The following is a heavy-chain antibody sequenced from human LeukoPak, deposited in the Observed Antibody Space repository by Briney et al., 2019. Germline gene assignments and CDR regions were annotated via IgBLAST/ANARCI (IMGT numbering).Heavy chain of an antibody. CDR1: GFTFSNYA. V-gene: IGHV3-30*04. Sequence: PGGSLRLSCAASGFTFSNYAMNWVRQAPGKGLEWVAVISDDGSNKNYADSVKGRFTISRDNSKKTLYLQMNSLRAEDMAVYYYAREIFYGMDVWGQGTTVTVSS. CDR2: ISDDGSNK. CDR3: AREIFYGMDV. J-gene: IGHJ6*02. D-gene: IGHD3-9*01.